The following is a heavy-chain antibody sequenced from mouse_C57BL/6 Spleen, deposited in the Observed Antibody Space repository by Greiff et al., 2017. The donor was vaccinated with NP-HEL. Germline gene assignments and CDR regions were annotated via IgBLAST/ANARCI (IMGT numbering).Heavy chain of an antibody. Sequence: EVKLMESGPGMVKPSQSLSLTCTVTGYSITSGYDWHWIRHFPGNKLEWMGYISYSGSTNYNPSLKSRISITHDTSKNHFFLKLNSVTTEDTATYYCARDRYYGSSWYCDVWGTGTTVTVSS. V-gene: IGHV3-1*01. CDR2: ISYSGST. J-gene: IGHJ1*03. D-gene: IGHD1-1*01. CDR3: ARDRYYGSSWYCDV. CDR1: GYSITSGYD.